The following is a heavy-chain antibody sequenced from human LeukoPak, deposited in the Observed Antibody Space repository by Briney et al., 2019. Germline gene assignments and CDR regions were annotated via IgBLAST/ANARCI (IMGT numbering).Heavy chain of an antibody. CDR1: GGSVSSGSHY. CDR3: ASHYSGYDWGIDY. V-gene: IGHV4-61*01. J-gene: IGHJ4*02. D-gene: IGHD5-12*01. Sequence: SETLSLTCTVSGGSVSSGSHYWSWIRQPPGKGLEYIGFIYYSGSTTYNPSLKSRVTISVDMSKNQFSLRLTSVTAADTAVYYCASHYSGYDWGIDYWGQGTLSPSPQ. CDR2: IYYSGST.